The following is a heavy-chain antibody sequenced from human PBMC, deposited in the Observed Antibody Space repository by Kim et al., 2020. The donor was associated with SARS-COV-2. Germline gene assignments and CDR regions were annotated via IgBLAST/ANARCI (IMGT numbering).Heavy chain of an antibody. Sequence: GGSLRLSCAASGFTFSSCGMNWVRQAPGKGLEWVSYIASGGAAYYADSVKGRFTISRDNSKNTLYLQMNSLRAEDTAMYYCAKMTGRTSDDYWGQGTLVTVSS. J-gene: IGHJ4*02. D-gene: IGHD3-9*01. V-gene: IGHV3-23*01. CDR2: IASGGAA. CDR3: AKMTGRTSDDY. CDR1: GFTFSSCG.